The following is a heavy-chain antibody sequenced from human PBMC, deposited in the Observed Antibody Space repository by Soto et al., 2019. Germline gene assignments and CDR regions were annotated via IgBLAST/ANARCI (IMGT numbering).Heavy chain of an antibody. V-gene: IGHV4-34*01. Sequence: PSETLSLTCAVYGGSFSGYYWSWIRQPPGKGLEWIGEINHSGSTNYNPSLKSRVTISVDTSKNQFSLKLSSVTAADTAVYYCARAGDYYYYYYMDVWGKGTTVTVSS. D-gene: IGHD4-17*01. CDR2: INHSGST. CDR1: GGSFSGYY. CDR3: ARAGDYYYYYYMDV. J-gene: IGHJ6*03.